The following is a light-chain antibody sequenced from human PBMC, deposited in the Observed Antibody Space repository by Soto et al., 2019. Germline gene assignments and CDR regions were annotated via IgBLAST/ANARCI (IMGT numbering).Light chain of an antibody. CDR3: SSYTTSNTRQIV. CDR1: NSDVCGYNY. CDR2: DVT. Sequence: ALNQPSSVSGFPGQAIPILNTRNNSDVCGYNYVSWYQHHPGKAPKLIIYDVTNRPSGVSNPFSGSKSGNTASLTISGLQPEDEADYYCSSYTTSNTRQIVFGTGTKVTVL. J-gene: IGLJ1*01. V-gene: IGLV2-14*03.